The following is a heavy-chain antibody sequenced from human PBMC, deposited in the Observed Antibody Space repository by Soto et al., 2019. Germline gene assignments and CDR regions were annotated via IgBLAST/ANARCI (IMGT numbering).Heavy chain of an antibody. V-gene: IGHV1-24*01. Sequence: ASVKVSCKFSGYTLTELSMHWVRQAPGQGLEWMGGFDPEDGETIYAQKFQGRVTMTEDTSTDTAYMELSSLRSEDTAVYYCATNRIRYFDWLPPNAEYFQHWGQGTLVTVSS. J-gene: IGHJ1*01. CDR1: GYTLTELS. D-gene: IGHD3-9*01. CDR3: ATNRIRYFDWLPPNAEYFQH. CDR2: FDPEDGET.